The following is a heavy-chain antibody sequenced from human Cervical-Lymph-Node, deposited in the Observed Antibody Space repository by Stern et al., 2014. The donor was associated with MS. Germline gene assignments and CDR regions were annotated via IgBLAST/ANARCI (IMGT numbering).Heavy chain of an antibody. J-gene: IGHJ4*02. CDR3: TKAWDS. Sequence: VQLVESGAEVKKPGASVKVSCKTSGYTFTSDDINWERQASGQGLEWMGWMNPYSGDTGYAQKFQVRLTITRDTSISTAYMELTTLRSEDTAVYYCTKAWDSWGQGTLVIVSS. CDR2: MNPYSGDT. CDR1: GYTFTSDD. V-gene: IGHV1-8*01.